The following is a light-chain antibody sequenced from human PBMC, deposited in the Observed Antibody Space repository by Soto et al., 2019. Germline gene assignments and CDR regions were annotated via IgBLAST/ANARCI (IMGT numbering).Light chain of an antibody. CDR3: QQYDNSPWT. J-gene: IGKJ1*01. CDR1: QSVSSSY. Sequence: ESVLTQSPGTLSLSPGERATLSCRASQSVSSSYLAWYQQKPGQAPRLLIYGATSRATGIPDRFRGSGSGTDFTLSISRLEPEDFAVYFCQQYDNSPWTFGQGTHLEIK. V-gene: IGKV3-20*01. CDR2: GAT.